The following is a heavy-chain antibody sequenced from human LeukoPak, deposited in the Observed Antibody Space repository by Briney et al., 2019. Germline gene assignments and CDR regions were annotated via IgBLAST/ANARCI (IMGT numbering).Heavy chain of an antibody. CDR2: ISGSGGST. CDR1: GFTFSSYA. D-gene: IGHD1-26*01. J-gene: IGHJ4*02. V-gene: IGHV3-23*01. CDR3: AKDYRSQSYPVPYYFDY. Sequence: PGGSLRLSCAASGFTFSSYAMSWVRQAPGKGLEWVSAISGSGGSTYYADSVKGRFTISRDNSKNTLYLQMNSLRAEDTAVYYCAKDYRSQSYPVPYYFDYWGQGTLVTVSS.